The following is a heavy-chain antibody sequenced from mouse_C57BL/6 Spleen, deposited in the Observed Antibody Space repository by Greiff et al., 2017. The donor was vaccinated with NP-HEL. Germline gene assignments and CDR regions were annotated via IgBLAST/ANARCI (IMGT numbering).Heavy chain of an antibody. J-gene: IGHJ2*01. CDR3: ARTTVVVDYFDY. CDR1: GYSITSGYY. D-gene: IGHD1-1*01. V-gene: IGHV3-6*01. Sequence: EVQLQQSGPGLVKPSQSLSLTCSVTGYSITSGYYWNWIRQFPGNKLEWMGYISYDGSNNYNPSLKNRISITRDTSKNQFFLKLNSVTTEDTATYYCARTTVVVDYFDYWGQGTTLTVSS. CDR2: ISYDGSN.